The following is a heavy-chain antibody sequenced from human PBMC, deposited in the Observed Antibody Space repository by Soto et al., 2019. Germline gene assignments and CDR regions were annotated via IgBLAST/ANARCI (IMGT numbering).Heavy chain of an antibody. Sequence: SVKVSCNASGGTFSSYAISWVRQAPVQGLEWMGGIIPIFGTANYAQTFQGRVTINADESTSTAYMELRSLRSEDTAVYYCASRTYTGSYYEGNWFDPWGQGTLVTVSS. CDR3: ASRTYTGSYYEGNWFDP. CDR1: GGTFSSYA. V-gene: IGHV1-69*13. J-gene: IGHJ5*02. D-gene: IGHD1-26*01. CDR2: IIPIFGTA.